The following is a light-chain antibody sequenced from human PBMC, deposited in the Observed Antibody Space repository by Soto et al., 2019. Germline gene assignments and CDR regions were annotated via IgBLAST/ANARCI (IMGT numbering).Light chain of an antibody. V-gene: IGLV1-40*01. CDR1: SSNIGAGYD. Sequence: QSALTQPPSVSGAPGQRVTISCTGSSSNIGAGYDVHWYQQLPGTAPKLLIYGNIKRPSGVPDRFSGSKSGTSASLAITGLQAEDEAYYYCSSYTSIITVVFGGGTKVTVL. CDR2: GNI. CDR3: SSYTSIITVV. J-gene: IGLJ2*01.